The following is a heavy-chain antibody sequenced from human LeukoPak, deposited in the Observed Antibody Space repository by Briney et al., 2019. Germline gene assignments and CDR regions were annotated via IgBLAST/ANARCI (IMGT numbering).Heavy chain of an antibody. Sequence: PGGSPRLSCAASGFTFSSYSMNWVRQAPGKGLEWVSSISSSSSYIYYADSVKGRFTISRDNAKNSLYLQMNSLRAEDTAVYYCASEEGYSSSWYSVWGQGTMVTVSS. CDR3: ASEEGYSSSWYSV. CDR2: ISSSSSYI. V-gene: IGHV3-21*01. D-gene: IGHD6-13*01. J-gene: IGHJ3*01. CDR1: GFTFSSYS.